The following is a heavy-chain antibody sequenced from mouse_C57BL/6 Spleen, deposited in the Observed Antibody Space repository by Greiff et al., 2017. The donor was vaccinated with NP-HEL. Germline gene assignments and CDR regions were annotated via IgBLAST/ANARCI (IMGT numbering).Heavy chain of an antibody. Sequence: EVQLQQSGPELVKPGASVKIPCKASGYTFTDYNMDWVKQSHGKSLEWIGDINPNNGGTIYNQKFKGKATLTVDKSSSTAYMELRSLTSEDTAVYYCARRSNYVFYAMDYWGQGTSVTVSS. CDR1: GYTFTDYN. CDR2: INPNNGGT. V-gene: IGHV1-18*01. D-gene: IGHD2-5*01. J-gene: IGHJ4*01. CDR3: ARRSNYVFYAMDY.